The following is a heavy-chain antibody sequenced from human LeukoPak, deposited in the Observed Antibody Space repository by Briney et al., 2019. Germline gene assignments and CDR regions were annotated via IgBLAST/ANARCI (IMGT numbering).Heavy chain of an antibody. V-gene: IGHV3-23*01. Sequence: GGSLRLSCTASGFTLINYSMNWVRQAPGKGLEWVSAISGSGGSTYYADSVKGRFTISRDNSKNTLYLQMNSLRAEDTAVYYCAKSFSTYYYDSSGYLGDAFDIWGQGTMVTVSS. D-gene: IGHD3-22*01. J-gene: IGHJ3*02. CDR1: GFTLINYS. CDR2: ISGSGGST. CDR3: AKSFSTYYYDSSGYLGDAFDI.